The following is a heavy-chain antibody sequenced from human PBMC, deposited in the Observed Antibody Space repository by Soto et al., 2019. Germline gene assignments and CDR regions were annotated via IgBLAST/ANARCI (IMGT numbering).Heavy chain of an antibody. CDR1: GGSISSYY. Sequence: SETLSLTCTVSGGSISSYYWSWIRQPAGKGLEWIGRIYTSGSTNYNPSLKSRVTMSVDTSKNQFSLKLSSVTAADTAVYYCAREAGTRAYKWFDPWGQGTLVTVSS. CDR3: AREAGTRAYKWFDP. CDR2: IYTSGST. J-gene: IGHJ5*02. D-gene: IGHD6-13*01. V-gene: IGHV4-4*07.